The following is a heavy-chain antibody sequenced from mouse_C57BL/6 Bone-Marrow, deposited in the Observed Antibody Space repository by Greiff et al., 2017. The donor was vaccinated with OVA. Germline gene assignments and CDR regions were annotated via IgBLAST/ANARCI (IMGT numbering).Heavy chain of an antibody. D-gene: IGHD1-1*01. CDR1: GFSLSTFGMG. J-gene: IGHJ3*01. Sequence: QVTLKESGPGILQPSQTLSLTCSFSGFSLSTFGMGVGWIRPPSGKGLEWLAHIWWDDDKYYNPALKSRLPISKDTSNNQVFLKSGNVDTEDTATYDGGGDYDSNSWFAYWGQGTLVTVSA. CDR3: GGDYDSNSWFAY. V-gene: IGHV8-8*01. CDR2: IWWDDDK.